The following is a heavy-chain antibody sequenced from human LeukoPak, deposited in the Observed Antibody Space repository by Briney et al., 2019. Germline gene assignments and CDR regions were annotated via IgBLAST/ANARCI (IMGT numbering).Heavy chain of an antibody. CDR3: ARWRSSWYFDL. J-gene: IGHJ2*01. CDR1: GYTFTSYW. D-gene: IGHD6-13*01. CDR2: IYPGDSDT. V-gene: IGHV5-51*01. Sequence: KYGESLKISCKGSGYTFTSYWIGWVRQMPGKGLEWMGIIYPGDSDTRYSPSFQGQVTLSADRSISTAYLQWSTLKASDTAIYYCARWRSSWYFDLWGRGTLVSVSS.